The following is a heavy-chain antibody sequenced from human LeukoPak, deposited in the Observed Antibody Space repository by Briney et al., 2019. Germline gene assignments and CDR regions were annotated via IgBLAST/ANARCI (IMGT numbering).Heavy chain of an antibody. CDR2: IYSGGST. CDR1: GFTVSSNY. D-gene: IGHD6-13*01. V-gene: IGHV3-66*01. J-gene: IGHJ4*02. CDR3: ARDPGYSSSWTDY. Sequence: GGSLRLSCAASGFTVSSNYMSWVRQAPGKGLEWVSVIYSGGSTYYADSVKGRFTISRDNSKNTLYLQMNSLRAEDTAVYYCARDPGYSSSWTDYWGQGTLVTVSS.